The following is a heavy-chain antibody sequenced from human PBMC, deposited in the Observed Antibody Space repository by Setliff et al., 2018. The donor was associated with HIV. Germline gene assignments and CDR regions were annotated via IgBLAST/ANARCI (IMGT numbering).Heavy chain of an antibody. CDR3: ARDNGRYFDRGWFDP. J-gene: IGHJ5*02. V-gene: IGHV3-21*01. Sequence: GSLRLSCAASGFTFSNYSMNWVRQTPGKGLEWVSSISASATYIYYADSVKGRFTFSRDNAENSLYLQMNSLRAEDTAVYYCARDNGRYFDRGWFDPWGQGALVTVSS. CDR2: ISASATYI. CDR1: GFTFSNYS. D-gene: IGHD3-9*01.